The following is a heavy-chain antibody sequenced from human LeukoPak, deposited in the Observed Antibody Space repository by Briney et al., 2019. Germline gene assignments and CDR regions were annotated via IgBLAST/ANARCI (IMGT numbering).Heavy chain of an antibody. V-gene: IGHV1-69*13. Sequence: SVKVSCKASGGTFSNYAISWVRQAPGQGLEWMGGIIPILGTRNYAQKFQDRVTITADESTAYMELSSLRSEDTAVYYCARDSVGDIMMHGIDIWGQGTMVTVSS. J-gene: IGHJ3*02. CDR3: ARDSVGDIMMHGIDI. D-gene: IGHD3-16*01. CDR1: GGTFSNYA. CDR2: IIPILGTR.